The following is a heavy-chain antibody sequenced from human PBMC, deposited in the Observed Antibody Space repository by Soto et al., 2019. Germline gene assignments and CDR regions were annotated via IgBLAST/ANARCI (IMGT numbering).Heavy chain of an antibody. CDR2: IYWDDDK. D-gene: IGHD3-3*01. CDR1: GFPLTTSGVG. CDR3: AHRVLRTVFGLVTTTAIYFDF. Sequence: QITLNESGPSQVKPRQTLTLTCTFSGFPLTTSGVGVGWIRQSPGKAPEWLALIYWDDDKRYSPSLKSRLTITKDTSKTQVVLTMADLDPADTASYSCAHRVLRTVFGLVTTTAIYFDFWGQGTPVAVSS. J-gene: IGHJ4*02. V-gene: IGHV2-5*02.